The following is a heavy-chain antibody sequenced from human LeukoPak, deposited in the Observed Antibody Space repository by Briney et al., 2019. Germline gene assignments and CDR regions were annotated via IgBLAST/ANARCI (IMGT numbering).Heavy chain of an antibody. J-gene: IGHJ4*02. CDR3: ARDKAVAAKNLDY. CDR1: GFTFSSYE. D-gene: IGHD6-19*01. CDR2: ISSGSTI. V-gene: IGHV3-48*03. Sequence: PGGSLRLSCAASGFTFSSYEMNWVRQAPGKGLEWVSYISSGSTIYYADSVKGRFTISRDNAKNSLYLQMNSLRAEDTAVYYCARDKAVAAKNLDYWGQGTLVTVSS.